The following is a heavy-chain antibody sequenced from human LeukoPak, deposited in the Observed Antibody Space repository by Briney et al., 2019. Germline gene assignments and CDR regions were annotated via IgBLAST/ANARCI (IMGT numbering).Heavy chain of an antibody. CDR1: GFTFTTYW. V-gene: IGHV3-7*03. D-gene: IGHD6-19*01. Sequence: GGSLRLSCAASGFTFTTYWMSWVRQAPGKRLEWVANIKQDGNEKYYVDSVKGRFTISRDNAKNSLYLQMNSLRAEDTALYYCARVSDISVAAYFDYWGQGTLVTVSS. J-gene: IGHJ4*02. CDR2: IKQDGNEK. CDR3: ARVSDISVAAYFDY.